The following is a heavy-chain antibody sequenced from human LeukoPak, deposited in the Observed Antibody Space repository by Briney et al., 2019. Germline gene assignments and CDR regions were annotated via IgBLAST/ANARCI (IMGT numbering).Heavy chain of an antibody. CDR3: ASYGDYAHWFDP. Sequence: SETLSLTCAVYGGFFSGYYWSWIRQPPGKGLEWIGEINHSGSTNYNSSLKSRVTISVDTSKNQFSLKLSSVTAADTAVYYCASYGDYAHWFDPWDQGTLVTVSS. CDR2: INHSGST. J-gene: IGHJ5*02. CDR1: GGFFSGYY. D-gene: IGHD4-17*01. V-gene: IGHV4-34*01.